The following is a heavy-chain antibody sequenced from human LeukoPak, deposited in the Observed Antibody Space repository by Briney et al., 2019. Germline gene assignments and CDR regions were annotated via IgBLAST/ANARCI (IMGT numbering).Heavy chain of an antibody. CDR3: AGDTPSAGDPHPPFDY. V-gene: IGHV4-30-2*01. CDR2: IYHSGST. Sequence: TTSQTLSLTCTVSGGSISSGGYYWSWIRQPPGKGLEWIGYIYHSGSTYYNPSLKSRVTISVDRSKNQFSLKLSSVTAADTAVYYCAGDTPSAGDPHPPFDYWGQGTLVTVSS. D-gene: IGHD7-27*01. CDR1: GGSISSGGYY. J-gene: IGHJ4*02.